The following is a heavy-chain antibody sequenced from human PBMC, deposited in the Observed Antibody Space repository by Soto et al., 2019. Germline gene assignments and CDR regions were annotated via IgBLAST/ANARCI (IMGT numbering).Heavy chain of an antibody. CDR3: ARGKKRYSSSAGYYYYMDV. J-gene: IGHJ6*03. CDR2: IYYSGST. Sequence: SETLSLTCTVSGGSISSYYWSWIRQPPGKRLEWIGYIYYSGSTNYNPTLKSRVTISVDTSKNQFSLKLSSVTAADTAVYYCARGKKRYSSSAGYYYYMDVWGKGATVTVSS. V-gene: IGHV4-59*01. D-gene: IGHD6-6*01. CDR1: GGSISSYY.